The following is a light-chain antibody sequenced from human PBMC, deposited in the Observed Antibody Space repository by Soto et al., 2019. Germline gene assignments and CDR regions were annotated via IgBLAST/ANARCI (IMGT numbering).Light chain of an antibody. Sequence: QSALTQPASVSGSPGQSITISCTGTGSDVGGYNYVSWYQQHPGKAPKLMIYEVSNRPSGVSNRFSGSKSGNTASLTISGLQAEDEADYYCSSYTSSSTHWVFGGGTKVTVL. J-gene: IGLJ3*02. V-gene: IGLV2-14*01. CDR3: SSYTSSSTHWV. CDR2: EVS. CDR1: GSDVGGYNY.